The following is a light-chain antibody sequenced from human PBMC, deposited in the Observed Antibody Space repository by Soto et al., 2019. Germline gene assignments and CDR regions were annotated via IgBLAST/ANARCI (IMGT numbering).Light chain of an antibody. Sequence: EIVLTQSPATLSLSPGERATLSCRASQSVTSNYLAWYQQKPGQAPRLLIFGASSRATGIPDRFIGSGSGTEFILTISRLEPDDFAIYHCHQHGGSPETFGQGTKVDIK. CDR2: GAS. CDR3: HQHGGSPET. V-gene: IGKV3-20*01. J-gene: IGKJ1*01. CDR1: QSVTSNY.